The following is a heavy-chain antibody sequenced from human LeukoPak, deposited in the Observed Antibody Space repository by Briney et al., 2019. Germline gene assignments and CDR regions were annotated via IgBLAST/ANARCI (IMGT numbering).Heavy chain of an antibody. D-gene: IGHD6-19*01. Sequence: SQTLSLTCAISGDSVSSNSAAWNRIRQSPSRGLEWLGRTYCRSKWYNDYAVSVKSRITINPDTSKNQFSLPLNSVTPADTAVYYCARVEQWLANDHHKPFDYWGQGTLVTVSS. CDR3: ARVEQWLANDHHKPFDY. V-gene: IGHV6-1*01. J-gene: IGHJ4*02. CDR1: GDSVSSNSAA. CDR2: TYCRSKWYN.